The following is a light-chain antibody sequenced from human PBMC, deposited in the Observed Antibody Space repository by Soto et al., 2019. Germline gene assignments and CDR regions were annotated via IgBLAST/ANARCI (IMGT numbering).Light chain of an antibody. CDR2: GAS. J-gene: IGKJ1*01. CDR1: QSVSSSY. V-gene: IGKV3-20*01. CDR3: QQYGSSPWT. Sequence: EIVLTQSPGTLSLSPGEIATLSCRASQSVSSSYLAWYQQKPGQAPRLLIYGASSRATGIPDRFSGSGSGTDFTLTISRLEPEDFAVYYCQQYGSSPWTFGQGTKWIS.